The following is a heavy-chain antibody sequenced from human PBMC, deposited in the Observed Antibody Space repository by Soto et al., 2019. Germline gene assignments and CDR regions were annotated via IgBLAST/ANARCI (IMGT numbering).Heavy chain of an antibody. CDR2: VRGRDGST. Sequence: EVQLLESGGGLVQPGASLRLSCAASGFTFTTFAMSWARQAPGKGLEWVSVVRGRDGSTSYADSLKGRFTIPKDSSKNTLYLQMNSLRAEDTALYYCAKGAWLDYWGQGTLVTVSS. CDR3: AKGAWLDY. D-gene: IGHD5-12*01. V-gene: IGHV3-23*01. J-gene: IGHJ4*02. CDR1: GFTFTTFA.